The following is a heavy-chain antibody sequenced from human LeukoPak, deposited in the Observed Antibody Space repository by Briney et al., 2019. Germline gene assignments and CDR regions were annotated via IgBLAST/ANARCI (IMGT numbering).Heavy chain of an antibody. CDR3: AREGYDSSGYNNWFDP. V-gene: IGHV1-46*01. CDR1: GYTFTSYY. D-gene: IGHD3-22*01. CDR2: INPSGGST. Sequence: ASVQVSCKASGYTFTSYYMHWVRQAPGQGLEWMGIINPSGGSTSYAQKFQGRVTMTRDTSTSTVYMELSSLRSEDTAVYYCAREGYDSSGYNNWFDPWGQGTLVTVSS. J-gene: IGHJ5*02.